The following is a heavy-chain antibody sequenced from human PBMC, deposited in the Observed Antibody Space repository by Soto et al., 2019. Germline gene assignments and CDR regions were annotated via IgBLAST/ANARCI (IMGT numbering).Heavy chain of an antibody. J-gene: IGHJ3*02. CDR1: GFTFSSYA. CDR3: AEDFSSGWPNDAFDI. V-gene: IGHV3-23*01. D-gene: IGHD6-19*01. CDR2: ISGSGDST. Sequence: EVQLLESGGGLVQPGGSLRLSCAASGFTFSSYAMNWVRQAPGKGLEWVSAISGSGDSTYYADSVKGRFTISRDNSKNTLYLQMNSLRAEDTAVYYCAEDFSSGWPNDAFDIWGQGRMVTVSS.